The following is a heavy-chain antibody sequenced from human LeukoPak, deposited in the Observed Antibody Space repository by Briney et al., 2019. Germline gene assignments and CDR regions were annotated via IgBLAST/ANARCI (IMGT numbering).Heavy chain of an antibody. Sequence: GGSLRLSCAASGFTFSSYAMSWVRQAPGKGLEWVSAISGSGGSTYYADSVKGRFTISRDNSKNTLYLQMNSLRAEDTAVYYCARDMSSSSIFDYWGQGTLVTVSS. J-gene: IGHJ4*02. D-gene: IGHD6-6*01. CDR1: GFTFSSYA. CDR3: ARDMSSSSIFDY. CDR2: ISGSGGST. V-gene: IGHV3-23*01.